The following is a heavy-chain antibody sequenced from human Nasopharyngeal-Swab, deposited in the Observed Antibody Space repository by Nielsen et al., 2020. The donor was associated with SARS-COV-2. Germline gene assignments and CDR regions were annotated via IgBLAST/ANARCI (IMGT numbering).Heavy chain of an antibody. CDR1: GGPISSSSYY. D-gene: IGHD6-13*01. V-gene: IGHV4-39*01. CDR3: ARGRRGSSWDLNWFDP. Sequence: GSLRLSCTVSGGPISSSSYYWGWIRQPPGKGLEWIGSIYYSGSTYYNPSLKSRVTISVDTSKNQFSLKLSSVTAADTAVYYCARGRRGSSWDLNWFDPWGQGTLVTVSS. CDR2: IYYSGST. J-gene: IGHJ5*02.